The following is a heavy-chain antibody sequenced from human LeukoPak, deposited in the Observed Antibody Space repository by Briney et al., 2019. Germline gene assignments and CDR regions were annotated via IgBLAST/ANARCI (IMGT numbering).Heavy chain of an antibody. CDR3: ARDIHYSGSYFYHAFDY. J-gene: IGHJ4*02. Sequence: TGGSLRLSCAASGFTVSSNYMSWVRQAPGKGLEWVSVIYSGGSTYYADSVKGRFTISRDNSKNTQYLQMNSLRAEDTAVYYCARDIHYSGSYFYHAFDYWGQGTLVTVSS. CDR2: IYSGGST. D-gene: IGHD1-26*01. V-gene: IGHV3-66*01. CDR1: GFTVSSNY.